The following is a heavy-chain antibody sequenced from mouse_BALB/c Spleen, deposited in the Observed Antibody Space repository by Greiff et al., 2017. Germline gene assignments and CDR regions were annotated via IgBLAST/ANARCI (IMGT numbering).Heavy chain of an antibody. J-gene: IGHJ4*01. Sequence: EVQRVASGGGLVQPGGSRKLSCAASGFTFSSFGMHWVRQAPEKGLEWVAYISSGSSTIYYADTVKGRFTISRDNPTNTLFLQMTSLRSEDTAMYYCARRGIYYAMDYWGQGTSVTVSS. CDR3: ARRGIYYAMDY. V-gene: IGHV5-17*02. CDR1: GFTFSSFG. CDR2: ISSGSSTI.